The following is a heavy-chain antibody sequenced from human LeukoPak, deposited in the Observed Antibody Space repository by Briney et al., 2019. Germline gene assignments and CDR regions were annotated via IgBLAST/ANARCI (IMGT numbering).Heavy chain of an antibody. J-gene: IGHJ4*02. D-gene: IGHD3-10*01. V-gene: IGHV3-30-3*01. Sequence: GGSLRLSCAASGFTFRDYVIHWVRQAPGKGLEWVAVTSSDLNVKLYADSVKGRFTISRDNSRSTLYLQMNSLRPEDTAIYYCAREGYYGSGSPPSLYFDYWGQGTLVTVSS. CDR3: AREGYYGSGSPPSLYFDY. CDR2: TSSDLNVK. CDR1: GFTFRDYV.